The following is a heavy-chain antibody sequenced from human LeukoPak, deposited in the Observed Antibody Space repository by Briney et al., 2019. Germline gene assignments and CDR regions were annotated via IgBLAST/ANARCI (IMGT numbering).Heavy chain of an antibody. J-gene: IGHJ3*02. D-gene: IGHD6-13*01. CDR2: ISWNSGSI. CDR3: AKEGYSSSWYAFDI. V-gene: IGHV3-9*01. Sequence: GGSLRLSCAASGFTFDDYAMHWVRQAPGKGLEWVSGISWNSGSIGYADSVKGRFTIFRDNAKNSLYLQMNSLRAEDTALYYCAKEGYSSSWYAFDIWGQGTMVTVSS. CDR1: GFTFDDYA.